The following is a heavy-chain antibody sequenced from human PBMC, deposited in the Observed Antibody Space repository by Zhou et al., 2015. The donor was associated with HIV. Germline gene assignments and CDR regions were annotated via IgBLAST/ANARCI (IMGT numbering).Heavy chain of an antibody. V-gene: IGHV3-7*01. CDR1: GFNIRSYS. J-gene: IGHJ5*02. CDR3: ARDGNFNSNYVGPIDH. CDR2: IKQGGSQR. Sequence: EVQLVESGGGLVQPGGSLKLSCVASGFNIRSYSMTWVRQAPGKGLEWVANIKQGGSQRYYVGSVNGRFTISRDDAKQSLFLQLRSLRAEDTAVYYCARDGNFNSNYVGPIDHWGQGTLVTVSS. D-gene: IGHD1-7*01.